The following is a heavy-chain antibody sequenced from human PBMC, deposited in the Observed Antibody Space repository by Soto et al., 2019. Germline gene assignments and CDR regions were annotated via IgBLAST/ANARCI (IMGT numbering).Heavy chain of an antibody. CDR2: IYYTGST. Sequence: QLQLQESGPGLVKPSETLSLTCTVSGGSISSSSYYWGWIRQPPGKGLEWIGTIYYTGSTFYNPSLKSRVTISVDTSKTQFSLKLSSVTAADTAVYYCAKESRSSSYTSGPHWGQGTMVTVSS. J-gene: IGHJ3*01. CDR1: GGSISSSSYY. V-gene: IGHV4-39*01. CDR3: AKESRSSSYTSGPH. D-gene: IGHD3-22*01.